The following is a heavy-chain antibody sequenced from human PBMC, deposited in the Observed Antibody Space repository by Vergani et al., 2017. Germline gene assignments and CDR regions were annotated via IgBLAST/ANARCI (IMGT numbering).Heavy chain of an antibody. CDR2: IYYSGST. D-gene: IGHD3-3*01. Sequence: QVQLQESGPGLVKPSETLSLTCTVSGGSISSYYWSWIRQPPGKGLEWIGYIYYSGSTNYNPSLKSRVTISVDTSKNQFSLNLSSVTAADTAVYYCARVYYDFWSAPRGYYYYMDVWGKGTTVTVSS. CDR1: GGSISSYY. CDR3: ARVYYDFWSAPRGYYYYMDV. V-gene: IGHV4-59*01. J-gene: IGHJ6*03.